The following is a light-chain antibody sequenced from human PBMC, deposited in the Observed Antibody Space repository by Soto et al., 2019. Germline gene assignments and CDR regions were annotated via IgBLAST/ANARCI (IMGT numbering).Light chain of an antibody. CDR1: SSDVGGYNY. Sequence: QSALTQPASVSGSPGQSITMSSTGTSSDVGGYNYVSWYQQHPGKAPKLMIYDVSNRPSGVSNRFSGSKSGNTASLTISGLQAEDEADYYCSSYTSSSLVFGGGTKLTVL. CDR3: SSYTSSSLV. CDR2: DVS. J-gene: IGLJ2*01. V-gene: IGLV2-14*01.